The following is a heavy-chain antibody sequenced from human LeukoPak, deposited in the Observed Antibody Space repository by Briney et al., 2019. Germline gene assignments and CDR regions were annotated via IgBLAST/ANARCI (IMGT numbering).Heavy chain of an antibody. J-gene: IGHJ1*01. CDR3: ARGGESFQH. Sequence: SQTLSLTCTVSGGSISSGSYYWSWIRQPAGKGLEWIGRIYTSGSTNYNPSLKSRVTISVDTSKNQFSLKLSSVTAADTAVYYCARGGESFQHWGQGTLVTVSS. CDR2: IYTSGST. V-gene: IGHV4-61*02. CDR1: GGSISSGSYY.